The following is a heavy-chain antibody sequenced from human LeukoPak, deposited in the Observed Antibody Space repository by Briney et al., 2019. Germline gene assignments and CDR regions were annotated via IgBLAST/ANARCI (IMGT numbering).Heavy chain of an antibody. CDR3: TKYDTSVNFDY. CDR1: GFTFTNAW. Sequence: GGSLRLSCVASGFTFTNAWMSWVRPAPGKGLEWVGHIKSKTDGGTTDYAAPVKGRFIISRDDSKHTLYLQMNSLKTDDTAVYYCTKYDTSVNFDYWGQGTLVTVSS. V-gene: IGHV3-15*01. CDR2: IKSKTDGGTT. J-gene: IGHJ4*02. D-gene: IGHD3-22*01.